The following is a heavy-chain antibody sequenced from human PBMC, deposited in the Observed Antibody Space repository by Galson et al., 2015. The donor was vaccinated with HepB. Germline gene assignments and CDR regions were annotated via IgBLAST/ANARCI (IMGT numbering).Heavy chain of an antibody. CDR2: IIASGGGT. V-gene: IGHV3-23*01. D-gene: IGHD3-16*01. Sequence: SLRLSCAASGFTFRNYAMSWVRQAPGKGLEWVSGIIASGGGTYDADSVRGRFTISRDNSKNMLYLQMNSLRAEDSAVYYFVKDYADKAMTLETAALFEYLVQGALVTVSP. CDR1: GFTFRNYA. CDR3: VKDYADKAMTLETAALFEY. J-gene: IGHJ4*02.